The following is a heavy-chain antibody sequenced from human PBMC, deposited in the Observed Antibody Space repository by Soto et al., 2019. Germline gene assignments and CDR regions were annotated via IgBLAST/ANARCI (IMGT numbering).Heavy chain of an antibody. CDR3: AKTASMTIRDGFDH. CDR2: ISGSGSNP. Sequence: EVQVLESGGGLVQPGGSLRLSCAASGFTFSSYAMSWVRQAPGQGLEWVSAISGSGSNPYYADSVKGRFTISRDNSKNTLYLQMKCLRAEDTALYYCAKTASMTIRDGFDHWGQGTLVTVSS. D-gene: IGHD4-17*01. J-gene: IGHJ4*02. V-gene: IGHV3-23*01. CDR1: GFTFSSYA.